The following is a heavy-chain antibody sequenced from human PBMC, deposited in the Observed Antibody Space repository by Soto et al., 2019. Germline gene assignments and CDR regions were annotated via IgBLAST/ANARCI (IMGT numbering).Heavy chain of an antibody. CDR1: GGSISSYY. CDR3: ARADDYGDPDYYYYGMDV. V-gene: IGHV4-59*01. J-gene: IGHJ6*02. D-gene: IGHD4-17*01. CDR2: IYYTGST. Sequence: SETLSLTCTVSGGSISSYYWSWIRQPPGKGLEWIGYIYYTGSTNYNPSLKSRVTISVDTSKNQFSLKLSSVTAADTAVYYCARADDYGDPDYYYYGMDVWGQGTTVTVSS.